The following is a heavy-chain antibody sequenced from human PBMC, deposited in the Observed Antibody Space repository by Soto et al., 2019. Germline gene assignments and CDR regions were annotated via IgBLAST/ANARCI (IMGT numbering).Heavy chain of an antibody. CDR3: ARDFSGWTPDY. CDR1: GFTFSSYG. D-gene: IGHD6-19*01. CDR2: IWYDGSNK. J-gene: IGHJ4*02. V-gene: IGHV3-33*01. Sequence: GGSLRLSCAASGFTFSSYGMHWVSQAPGKGLEWVAVIWYDGSNKYYADSVKGRFTISRDNSKNTLYLQMNSLRAEDTAVYYCARDFSGWTPDYWGQGTLVTVSS.